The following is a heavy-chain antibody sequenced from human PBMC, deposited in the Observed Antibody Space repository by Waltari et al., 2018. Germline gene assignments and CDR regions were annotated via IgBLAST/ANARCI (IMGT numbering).Heavy chain of an antibody. CDR1: GFTFSSYE. CDR3: ARDQNGYYYGMDV. Sequence: EVQLVESGGGLVQPGGSLRLSCAASGFTFSSYEMTWFRQAPGKGLEWVSYISSSGSTIYYADSVKGRFTISRDNAKNSLYLQMNSLRAEDTAVYYCARDQNGYYYGMDVWGQGTTVTVSS. J-gene: IGHJ6*02. V-gene: IGHV3-48*03. D-gene: IGHD1-1*01. CDR2: ISSSGSTI.